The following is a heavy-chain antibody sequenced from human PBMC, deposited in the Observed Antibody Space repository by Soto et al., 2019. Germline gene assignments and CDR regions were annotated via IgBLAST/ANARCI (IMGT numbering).Heavy chain of an antibody. CDR2: IYYSGST. D-gene: IGHD2-15*01. J-gene: IGHJ4*02. Sequence: SETLSLTCTVSGGSISSSSYYWGWIRQPPGKGLEWIGSIYYSGSTYYKPSLKSRVTISVDTSKNQFSLKLSSVTAADTAVFYFVRRGEYCRGGSCRKDFDYWGKGTLVTVSS. V-gene: IGHV4-39*01. CDR1: GGSISSSSYY. CDR3: VRRGEYCRGGSCRKDFDY.